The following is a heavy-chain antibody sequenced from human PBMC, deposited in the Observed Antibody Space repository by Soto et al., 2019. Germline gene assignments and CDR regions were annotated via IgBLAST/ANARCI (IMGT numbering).Heavy chain of an antibody. J-gene: IGHJ6*03. Sequence: ASVKVSCKASGYTFTGYYMHWVRQAPGQGLEWMGWINPNSGGTNYAQKYQGWVTMTRDTSISTAYMELSRLRSDDTAVYYSGSTNYNPSPKSRVTISVDTSKNQFSLKLSSVTAADTAVYYCARVRSVSPPDCSSTSCYDYYYYMDVWGKGTTVTVSS. D-gene: IGHD3-10*01. V-gene: IGHV1-2*04. CDR2: INPNSGGT. CDR3: GSTNYNPSPKSRVTISVDTSKNQFSLKLSSVTAADTAVYYCARVRSVSPPDCSSTSCYDYYYYMDV. CDR1: GYTFTGYY.